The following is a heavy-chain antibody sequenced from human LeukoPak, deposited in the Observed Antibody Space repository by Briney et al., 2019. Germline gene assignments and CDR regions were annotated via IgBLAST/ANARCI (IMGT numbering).Heavy chain of an antibody. CDR3: ARYSASYAMDV. CDR2: IYFSGST. V-gene: IGHV4-59*01. Sequence: KPSETLSLTCTVSGGSISNYYWTWIRQPPGKGLEWIGYIYFSGSTNYNPSLKSRVTISVDTSKNQFSLQLSSLTAADTAVYYCARYSASYAMDVWGKGTTVTVSS. CDR1: GGSISNYY. J-gene: IGHJ6*03. D-gene: IGHD6-13*01.